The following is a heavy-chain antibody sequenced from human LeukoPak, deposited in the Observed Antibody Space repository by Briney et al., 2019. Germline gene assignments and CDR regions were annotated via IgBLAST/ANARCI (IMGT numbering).Heavy chain of an antibody. Sequence: PGGSLRLSCAASGFTFSDHYMSWFREAPGKGLEWVSYISNSGSLKYYADSVKGRFTISRDNAKNSLYLQMNSLRVEETAVYYCARNEGSYWGQGTLVTVSS. CDR2: ISNSGSLK. CDR3: ARNEGSY. J-gene: IGHJ4*02. CDR1: GFTFSDHY. D-gene: IGHD3-10*01. V-gene: IGHV3-11*01.